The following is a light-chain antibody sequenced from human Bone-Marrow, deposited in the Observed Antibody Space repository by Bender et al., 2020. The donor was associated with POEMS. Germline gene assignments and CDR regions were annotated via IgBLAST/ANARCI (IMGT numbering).Light chain of an antibody. V-gene: IGLV3-25*03. J-gene: IGLJ2*01. Sequence: SGDLTQPPSVSVSPGQTARITCSGDALSEFYAFWYQRRPGQAPKLVIYKDSERPSGIPERFSGSSSGTTITLTISGVQAEDEADYYCQSGDRIFGGGTNLTVL. CDR3: QSGDRI. CDR2: KDS. CDR1: ALSEFY.